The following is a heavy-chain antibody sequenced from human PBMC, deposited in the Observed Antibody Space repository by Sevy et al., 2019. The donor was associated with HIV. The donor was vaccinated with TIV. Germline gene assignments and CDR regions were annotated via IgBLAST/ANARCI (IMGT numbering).Heavy chain of an antibody. CDR2: IKQDESEK. V-gene: IGHV3-7*01. J-gene: IGHJ4*02. Sequence: GGSVRLSCAASGFSFSHYWMHWVRQAPGKELEWVSNIKQDESEKYYVASVKGRFTISRDNAKNLVYLQMNSLIPEDTAIYYCASGNSGSFDYWGQGTLVTVSS. CDR3: ASGNSGSFDY. D-gene: IGHD3-22*01. CDR1: GFSFSHYW.